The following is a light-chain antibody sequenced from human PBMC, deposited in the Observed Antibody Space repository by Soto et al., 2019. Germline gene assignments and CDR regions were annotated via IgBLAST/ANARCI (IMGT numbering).Light chain of an antibody. V-gene: IGKV3-20*01. J-gene: IGKJ3*01. Sequence: ENVLTQSPGTLSLSPGERATLSCRASQTVSSNSLAWYQQKPGQAPRFLIYGTSHRAIGIPSRFSSSGSWTDFTLAISRFEPEDCAVYYGQQYGNSPVTFGRSTIVDVE. CDR2: GTS. CDR3: QQYGNSPVT. CDR1: QTVSSNS.